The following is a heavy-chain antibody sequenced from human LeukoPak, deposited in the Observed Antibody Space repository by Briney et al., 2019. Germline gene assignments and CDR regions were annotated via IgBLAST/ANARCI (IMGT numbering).Heavy chain of an antibody. Sequence: TGGSLRLSCAASGFTFSSYAMSWVRQAPGKGLEWVSAISGSGGSTYYADSVKGRFTISRDNSKNTLYLQMNSLRAEDTAVYYCAKDSLHSSSGSYGEFDYWGQGTLVTVSS. J-gene: IGHJ4*02. D-gene: IGHD3-10*01. CDR2: ISGSGGST. CDR3: AKDSLHSSSGSYGEFDY. V-gene: IGHV3-23*01. CDR1: GFTFSSYA.